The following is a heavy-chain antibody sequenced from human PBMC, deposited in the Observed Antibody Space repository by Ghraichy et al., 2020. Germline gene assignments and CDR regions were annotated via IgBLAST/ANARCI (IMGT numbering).Heavy chain of an antibody. Sequence: ASVKVSCETSGYIFTGYYIHWVRQAPGQGVEWMGRIDPKTGRTNYEQKFQGRISMTRDTSISSAYMELSSLRSDDTAVYYCARDRPPYNDYVYWGQGTLVTVSS. CDR2: IDPKTGRT. CDR1: GYIFTGYY. J-gene: IGHJ4*02. V-gene: IGHV1-2*06. CDR3: ARDRPPYNDYVY. D-gene: IGHD4-17*01.